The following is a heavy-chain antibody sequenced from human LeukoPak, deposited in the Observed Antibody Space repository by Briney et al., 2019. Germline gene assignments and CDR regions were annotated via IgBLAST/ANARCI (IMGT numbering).Heavy chain of an antibody. CDR2: IYSGGST. Sequence: PGGSLRLSCAASGFTVSSNCMSWVRQAPGKGLEWVSVIYSGGSTYYADSVKGRFTISRDNSKNTLYLQMNSLRAEDTAVYYCARDSSSSGGYHYGMDVWGQGTTVTVSS. CDR3: ARDSSSSGGYHYGMDV. CDR1: GFTVSSNC. V-gene: IGHV3-66*02. J-gene: IGHJ6*02. D-gene: IGHD6-6*01.